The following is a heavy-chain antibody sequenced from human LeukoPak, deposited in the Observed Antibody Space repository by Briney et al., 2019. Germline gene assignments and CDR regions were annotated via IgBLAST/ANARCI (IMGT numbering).Heavy chain of an antibody. CDR1: GGTFSSYA. CDR2: IIPIFGTA. J-gene: IGHJ5*02. V-gene: IGHV1-69*01. Sequence: SVKVSCKASGGTFSSYAISWVRQAPGQGLEWMGGIIPIFGTANYAQKFQGRVTITADESTSTAYTELSSLRSEDTAVYYCARLYCSSTSCHIGAPGGFDPWGQGTLVTVSS. CDR3: ARLYCSSTSCHIGAPGGFDP. D-gene: IGHD2-2*02.